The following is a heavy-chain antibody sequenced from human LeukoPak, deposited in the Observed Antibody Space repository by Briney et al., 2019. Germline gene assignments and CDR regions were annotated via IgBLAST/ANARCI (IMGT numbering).Heavy chain of an antibody. CDR1: GGTFNNSA. CDR2: IMPLFGTA. CDR3: ARDVHGDYGSGWFDP. Sequence: PVKVSCKTSGGTFNNSAISWVRQAPGQGLEWLGGIMPLFGTAGYAQKFQGRVTITKDESTRTVYLELTSLTSDDTAVYSCARDVHGDYGSGWFDPWGQGTLVSVSS. V-gene: IGHV1-69*05. J-gene: IGHJ5*02. D-gene: IGHD4-17*01.